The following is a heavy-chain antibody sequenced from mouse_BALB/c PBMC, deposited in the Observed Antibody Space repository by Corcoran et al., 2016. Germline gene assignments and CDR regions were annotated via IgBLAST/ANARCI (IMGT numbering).Heavy chain of an antibody. CDR2: INTYTGEP. D-gene: IGHD1-1*01. Sequence: QIQLVQSGPELKKPGETVKISCKASGYTFTNYGMNWVKQAPGKGLKWMGWINTYTGEPTYADDFKGRFAFSLETSASTAYLQINNLKNEDTATYFCAITTEVADYYVMDYWGQGTSVTVSP. V-gene: IGHV9-3-1*01. J-gene: IGHJ4*01. CDR1: GYTFTNYG. CDR3: AITTEVADYYVMDY.